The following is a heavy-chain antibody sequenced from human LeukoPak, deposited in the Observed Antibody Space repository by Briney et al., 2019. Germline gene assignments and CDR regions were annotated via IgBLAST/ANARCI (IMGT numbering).Heavy chain of an antibody. Sequence: SETLSLTCTVSGGSISSGSYYWSWIRQPAGKGLEWIGRIYTSGSTNYNPSLKSRVTISVDTSKNQFSLKLSSVTAADTAVYYCASSDFWSGYYTRFDYWGQGPWSPSPQ. CDR1: GGSISSGSYY. J-gene: IGHJ4*02. CDR2: IYTSGST. D-gene: IGHD3-3*01. V-gene: IGHV4-61*02. CDR3: ASSDFWSGYYTRFDY.